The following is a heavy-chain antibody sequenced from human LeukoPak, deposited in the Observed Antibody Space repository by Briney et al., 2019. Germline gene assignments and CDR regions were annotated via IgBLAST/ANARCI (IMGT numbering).Heavy chain of an antibody. CDR1: GASITSHS. J-gene: IGHJ4*02. CDR3: ARVGRDGHNYGLLDY. D-gene: IGHD1-26*01. V-gene: IGHV4-59*08. Sequence: PSETLSLTCTVSGASITSHSWTWIRQPPGKGLEWIGYIYYSGTTNYNPSLKSRVTISVDTSKNQFSLKLSSVTAADTAVYYCARVGRDGHNYGLLDYWGQGTLVTVSS. CDR2: IYYSGTT.